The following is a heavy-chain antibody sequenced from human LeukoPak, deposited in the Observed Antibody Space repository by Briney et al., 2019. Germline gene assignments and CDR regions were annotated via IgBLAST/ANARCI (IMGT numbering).Heavy chain of an antibody. V-gene: IGHV3-66*01. CDR1: GFTVSSNY. CDR2: IFSGGST. Sequence: GGSLRLSCAASGFTVSSNYMSWVRQAPGKGLEWVSVIFSGGSTYYADSVKSRFTISRDNFKNTLYLQMNSLRAEDTAVYYCARLTYPFDGLDYWGQGTLVTVSS. CDR3: ARLTYPFDGLDY. J-gene: IGHJ4*02. D-gene: IGHD2-2*02.